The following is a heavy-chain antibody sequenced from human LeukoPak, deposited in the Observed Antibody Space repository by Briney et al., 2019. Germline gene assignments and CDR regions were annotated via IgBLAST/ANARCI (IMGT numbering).Heavy chain of an antibody. CDR1: GGSISSYY. CDR2: TYYSGST. J-gene: IGHJ4*02. D-gene: IGHD2/OR15-2a*01. Sequence: SETLSLTCTVSGGSISSYYWSWVRQPPGKGLECIGYTYYSGSTNYNPSLKSRVTISLDTSKNQFSLKLSSVTAADTAVYYCAGHHPRNTVDFWGQGTLVTVSS. V-gene: IGHV4-59*08. CDR3: AGHHPRNTVDF.